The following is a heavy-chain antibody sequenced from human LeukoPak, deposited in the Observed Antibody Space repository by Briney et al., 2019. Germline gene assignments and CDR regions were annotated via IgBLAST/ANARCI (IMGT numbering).Heavy chain of an antibody. J-gene: IGHJ6*02. CDR2: ISGSGGST. Sequence: GGSLRLSCAASGFTFSSYAMSWVRQAPGKGLEWVSAISGSGGSTYYADSVKGRFTISRDNSKNTLYLQMNSLRAEATAVYYCAKDILEVARVYYYYCMDVWGQGTTVTVSS. CDR1: GFTFSSYA. CDR3: AKDILEVARVYYYYCMDV. V-gene: IGHV3-23*01. D-gene: IGHD2-15*01.